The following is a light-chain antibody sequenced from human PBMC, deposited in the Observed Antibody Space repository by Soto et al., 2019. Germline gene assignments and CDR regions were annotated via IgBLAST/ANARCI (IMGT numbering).Light chain of an antibody. CDR2: GNS. Sequence: QAVVTQPPSVSGAPGQRVTISCTGSSSNIGAGYDVHWYQQLPGTAPKLLIYGNSNRPSGVPDRFSGSKSGTSASLAITGLQAEDEADYYCQSYDSSFNGLIFGVGTKLTVL. CDR1: SSNIGAGYD. CDR3: QSYDSSFNGLI. J-gene: IGLJ2*01. V-gene: IGLV1-40*01.